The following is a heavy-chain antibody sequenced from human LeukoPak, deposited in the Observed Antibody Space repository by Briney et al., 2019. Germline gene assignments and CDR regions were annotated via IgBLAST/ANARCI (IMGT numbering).Heavy chain of an antibody. CDR2: ISYLSTHV. J-gene: IGHJ4*02. Sequence: GGSLRLSCSASGFTFSDYDMNWVRQAPGKGLEWVSSISYLSTHVYYGDSVKGRFSISRDNAKNSLYLQMNSLGAEDTAIYYCGRAFPPLRTSSAGDLWGQGILVTVS. D-gene: IGHD3-16*01. CDR1: GFTFSDYD. CDR3: GRAFPPLRTSSAGDL. V-gene: IGHV3-21*01.